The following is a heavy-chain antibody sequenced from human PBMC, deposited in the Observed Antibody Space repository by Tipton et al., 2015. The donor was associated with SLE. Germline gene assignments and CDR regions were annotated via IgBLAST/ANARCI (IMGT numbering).Heavy chain of an antibody. V-gene: IGHV4-4*07. CDR2: FYIGGSI. Sequence: TLSLTCTVSGGSISTYYWNWIRQPAGKGPEWIGRFYIGGSINYNPSLKSRVTMSVDTSKNQYSLKLSSVTAADTAVYYCASIEVAGVGYWGQGTLVTVSS. CDR1: GGSISTYY. CDR3: ASIEVAGVGY. J-gene: IGHJ4*02. D-gene: IGHD6-19*01.